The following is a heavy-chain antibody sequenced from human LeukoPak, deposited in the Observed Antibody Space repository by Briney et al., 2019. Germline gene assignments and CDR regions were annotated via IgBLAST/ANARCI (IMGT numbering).Heavy chain of an antibody. J-gene: IGHJ4*02. D-gene: IGHD5-24*01. Sequence: LRLSCAASGFTFSSYAMSWIRQHPGKGLEWVGYIYYSGSTYYNPSLKSRVTISVDTSKNQFSLKLSSVTAADTAVYYCARLRDGYTPDYWGQGTLVTVSS. CDR3: ARLRDGYTPDY. CDR1: GFTFSSYA. V-gene: IGHV4-31*02. CDR2: IYYSGST.